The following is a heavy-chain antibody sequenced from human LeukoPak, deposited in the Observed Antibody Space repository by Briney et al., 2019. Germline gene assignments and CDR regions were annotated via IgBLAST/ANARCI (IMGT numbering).Heavy chain of an antibody. Sequence: GGSLRLSCAASRFTFSNYTMHWVRQAPGKGLEWMAVISFDGSNKYYADSVKGRFIISRDNSKNTLYLQMNSLRAEDTAVYYCAKQQQLVPEYFQHWGQGTLVTVSS. J-gene: IGHJ1*01. CDR2: ISFDGSNK. CDR1: RFTFSNYT. CDR3: AKQQQLVPEYFQH. D-gene: IGHD6-13*01. V-gene: IGHV3-30-3*01.